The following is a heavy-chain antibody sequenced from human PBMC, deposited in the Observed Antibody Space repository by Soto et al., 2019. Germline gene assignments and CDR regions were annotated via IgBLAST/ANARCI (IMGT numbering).Heavy chain of an antibody. Sequence: HPGGSLRLSCAVSDFSFSSYAMSWVRQTPGKGLEWVSAISGSGATTYYADSVKGRFTISRDNSKNTVYLQMDSLRVEDTAVYYCAKDYSLGLRWGLGTLVTVSS. V-gene: IGHV3-23*01. CDR2: ISGSGATT. CDR3: AKDYSLGLR. CDR1: DFSFSSYA. J-gene: IGHJ4*02. D-gene: IGHD4-17*01.